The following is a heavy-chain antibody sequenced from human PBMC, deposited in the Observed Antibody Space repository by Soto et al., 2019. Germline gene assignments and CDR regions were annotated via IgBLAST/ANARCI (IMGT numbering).Heavy chain of an antibody. V-gene: IGHV1-18*01. CDR2: ISAYNGNT. D-gene: IGHD6-13*01. CDR3: ARDAAAGLNDY. CDR1: GYTFTSYG. Sequence: QGQLVQSGAEVKKPGASVKVSCKASGYTFTSYGISWVRQAPGQGLGWVGWISAYNGNTNYAQKLQGRVTMTKDTSTRPAYMELRSLRSDDTAVYYCARDAAAGLNDYWGQGTLVTVSS. J-gene: IGHJ4*02.